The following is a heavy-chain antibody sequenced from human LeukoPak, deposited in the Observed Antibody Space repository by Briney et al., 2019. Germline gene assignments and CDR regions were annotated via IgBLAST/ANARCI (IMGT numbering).Heavy chain of an antibody. Sequence: PSEILSLTCAVSGGSISSSNWWSWVRQPPGKGLEWIGEIYHSGSTNYNPSLRSRVTISVDKSKNQFSLKLSSVTAADTAVYYCARMRNYYYGMDVWGQGTTVTVSS. CDR3: ARMRNYYYGMDV. J-gene: IGHJ6*02. V-gene: IGHV4-4*02. CDR2: IYHSGST. CDR1: GGSISSSNW.